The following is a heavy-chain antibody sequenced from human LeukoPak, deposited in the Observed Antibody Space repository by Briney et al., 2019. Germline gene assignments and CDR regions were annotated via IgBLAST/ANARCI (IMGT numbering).Heavy chain of an antibody. CDR3: ARHSLTYYDFWSGYYKELDY. Sequence: GESLKISCKGSGYSFTSYWIGWVRQMPGKGLEWMGIIYPGDSDTRYSPSFQGQVTISADKSISTAYLQWSSLKASDTAMYYCARHSLTYYDFWSGYYKELDYWGQGTLVTVSS. CDR1: GYSFTSYW. D-gene: IGHD3-3*01. CDR2: IYPGDSDT. J-gene: IGHJ4*02. V-gene: IGHV5-51*01.